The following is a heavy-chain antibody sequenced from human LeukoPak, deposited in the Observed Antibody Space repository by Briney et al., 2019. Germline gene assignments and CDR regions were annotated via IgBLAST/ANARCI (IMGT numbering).Heavy chain of an antibody. CDR3: AKDRTVYDSSGLDY. D-gene: IGHD3-22*01. CDR2: ISWNSGSI. J-gene: IGHJ4*02. CDR1: GFTFDDYA. V-gene: IGHV3-9*01. Sequence: PGGSLRLSCTASGFTFDDYAIQWVRQAPGKGLEWVSGISWNSGSIGYADSVKGRFAISRDNAKNSLYLQMNSLRAEDTALYYCAKDRTVYDSSGLDYWGQGTLVTVSS.